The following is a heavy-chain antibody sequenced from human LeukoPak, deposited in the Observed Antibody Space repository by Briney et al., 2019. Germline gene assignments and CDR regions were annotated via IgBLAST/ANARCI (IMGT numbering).Heavy chain of an antibody. CDR3: ARFSRITWGDWGDAFDI. Sequence: SETLSLTCSVYGGSFSDYFWSWIRQSPGKGLEWIGEIDDGGNTNYNPSLMSRVIVSMEKSKKQFSLVMRSVAAAGTAVYYCARFSRITWGDWGDAFDIWGQGTTVIVSS. V-gene: IGHV4-34*01. CDR1: GGSFSDYF. CDR2: IDDGGNT. J-gene: IGHJ3*02. D-gene: IGHD2-21*02.